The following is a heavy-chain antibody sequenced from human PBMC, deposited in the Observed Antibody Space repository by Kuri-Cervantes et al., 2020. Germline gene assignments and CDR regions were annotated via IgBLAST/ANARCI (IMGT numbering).Heavy chain of an antibody. CDR2: IYYSGST. J-gene: IGHJ6*02. Sequence: SETLSLTCAVYGGSFSGYYWGWIRQPPGKGLEWIGSIYYSGSTYYNPSLKSRVIISVDTSKNQFSLKLSSVTAEDTAVYYCARDGYTQYYYYGMDVWGQGTTVTVSS. V-gene: IGHV4-34*01. CDR3: ARDGYTQYYYYGMDV. D-gene: IGHD5-24*01. CDR1: GGSFSGYY.